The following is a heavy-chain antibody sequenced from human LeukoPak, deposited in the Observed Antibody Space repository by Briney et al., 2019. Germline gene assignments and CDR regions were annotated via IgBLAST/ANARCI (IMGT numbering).Heavy chain of an antibody. CDR1: GFTFDDYA. Sequence: GGSLRLSCAASGFTFDDYAMHWVRQAPGKGLEWVSGISWNSGSIGYADSVKGRFTISRDNAKNSMYLQMNSLRAEDTAVYYCVREGYYDSSGYLGVFDYWGQGTLVTVSS. V-gene: IGHV3-9*01. J-gene: IGHJ4*02. D-gene: IGHD3-22*01. CDR2: ISWNSGSI. CDR3: VREGYYDSSGYLGVFDY.